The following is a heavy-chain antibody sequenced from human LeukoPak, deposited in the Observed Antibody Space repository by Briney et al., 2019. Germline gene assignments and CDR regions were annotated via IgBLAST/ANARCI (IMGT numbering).Heavy chain of an antibody. V-gene: IGHV1-46*01. J-gene: IGHJ5*02. Sequence: GASVKVSCKASGYTFTSYYMHWVRQAPGQGLEWMGIINPSGGSTSYAQKFQGRVTMTRDTSTSTVYMELSSLRSEDTAVYYCARALPPYYYDSSGYIGWFDPWGQGTLVTVSS. D-gene: IGHD3-22*01. CDR3: ARALPPYYYDSSGYIGWFDP. CDR2: INPSGGST. CDR1: GYTFTSYY.